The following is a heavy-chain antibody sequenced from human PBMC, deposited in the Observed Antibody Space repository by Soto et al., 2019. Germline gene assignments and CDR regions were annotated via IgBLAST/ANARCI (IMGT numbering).Heavy chain of an antibody. CDR3: ARRFGCTNGVCYSPYSYYYMDV. CDR2: IKQDGSVK. D-gene: IGHD2-8*01. Sequence: EVQLVESGGGLVQPGGSLRLSCAASGFTFSSHWMSWVRQAPGKGLEWVANIKQDGSVKYYVDSVKGRFTISRDHAKYSLYLQMNSLRAEDSAVYYCARRFGCTNGVCYSPYSYYYMDVWGKGTTVTVAS. V-gene: IGHV3-7*01. CDR1: GFTFSSHW. J-gene: IGHJ6*03.